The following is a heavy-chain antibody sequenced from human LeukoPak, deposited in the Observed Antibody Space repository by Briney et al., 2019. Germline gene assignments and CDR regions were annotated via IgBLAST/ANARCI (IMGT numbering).Heavy chain of an antibody. J-gene: IGHJ3*02. CDR3: AGASPADAFDI. V-gene: IGHV4-59*01. Sequence: SETLSLTCAVYGGSFSGYHWSWIRQPPGKGLEWIGYIYYSGSTNYNPSLKSRVTISVDTSKNQFSLKLSSVTAADTAVYYCAGASPADAFDIWGQGTMVTVSS. CDR1: GGSFSGYH. CDR2: IYYSGST.